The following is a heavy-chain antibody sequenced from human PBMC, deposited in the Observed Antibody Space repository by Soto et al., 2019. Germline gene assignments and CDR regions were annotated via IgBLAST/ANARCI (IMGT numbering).Heavy chain of an antibody. J-gene: IGHJ4*02. Sequence: QVQLVQSGAEVKKPGASVRVSCKPSGYTLTNYAIQWVRQAAGQRLEWLGWIDPGSGKATYSQKVRDRIIISRDTSASTFYMDLSSLTSEDTAVYFCTRDLNGGTPVDYWGQGALVTVSS. CDR2: IDPGSGKA. CDR3: TRDLNGGTPVDY. CDR1: GYTLTNYA. D-gene: IGHD2-8*01. V-gene: IGHV1-3*01.